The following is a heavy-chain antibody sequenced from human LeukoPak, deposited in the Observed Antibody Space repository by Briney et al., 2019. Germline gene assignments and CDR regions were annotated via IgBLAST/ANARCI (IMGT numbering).Heavy chain of an antibody. CDR1: GVSISGYY. D-gene: IGHD3-10*01. Sequence: SETLSLTCTVSGVSISGYYWSWIRQPAGKKLEWIGHIYISGSTNYNPSLKSRVTMSVDTSKNHFSLKLSSVTAADTAVYYCARDREYPGLFDYWGQGILVTVSS. CDR2: IYISGST. J-gene: IGHJ4*02. V-gene: IGHV4-4*07. CDR3: ARDREYPGLFDY.